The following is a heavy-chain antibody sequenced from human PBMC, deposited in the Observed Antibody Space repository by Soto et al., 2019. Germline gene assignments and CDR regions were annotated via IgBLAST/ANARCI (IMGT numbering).Heavy chain of an antibody. V-gene: IGHV3-7*01. J-gene: IGHJ4*02. CDR3: AREQEGVVVTATFDY. CDR1: WFHFLNHW. D-gene: IGHD2-21*02. Sequence: PGGFLGLSCATPWFHFLNHWLGRSRQSPGKWLEWVATIKQDGSDKYYVDSVKGRFTISRDNAKNSLYLQMNSLRAEDTAVYYCAREQEGVVVTATFDYWGQGT. CDR2: IKQDGSDK.